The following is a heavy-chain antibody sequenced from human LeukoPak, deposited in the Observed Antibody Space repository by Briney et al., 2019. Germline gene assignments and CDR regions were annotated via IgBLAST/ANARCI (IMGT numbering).Heavy chain of an antibody. CDR2: IYYSGSN. D-gene: IGHD2-2*01. J-gene: IGHJ5*02. CDR3: ARGIVVGPAAIPYWFVP. Sequence: PSETLSLTCTVSGGSISSYYRSWIRQPPGKGLEWIGYIYYSGSNNYNPSLKSRVTISVDTSKNQFSLKLSSVTAADTAVYYCARGIVVGPAAIPYWFVPWGQGTLVTVSS. CDR1: GGSISSYY. V-gene: IGHV4-59*01.